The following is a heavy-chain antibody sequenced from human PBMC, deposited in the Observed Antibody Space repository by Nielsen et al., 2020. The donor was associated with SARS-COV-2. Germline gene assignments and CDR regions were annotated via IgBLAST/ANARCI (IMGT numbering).Heavy chain of an antibody. D-gene: IGHD6-19*01. V-gene: IGHV4-34*01. CDR2: INHSGST. CDR3: ARRYSSGWYVFFDY. CDR1: GGSFSGYY. J-gene: IGHJ4*02. Sequence: SETLSLTCAVYGGSFSGYYWSWIRQPPGKGLEWIGEINHSGSTNYNPSLKGRVTISVDTSKNQFSLKLSSVTAADTAVYYCARRYSSGWYVFFDYWGQGTLVTVSS.